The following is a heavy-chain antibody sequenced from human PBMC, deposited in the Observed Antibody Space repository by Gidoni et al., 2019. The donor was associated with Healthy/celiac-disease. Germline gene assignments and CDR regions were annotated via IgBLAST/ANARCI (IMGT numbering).Heavy chain of an antibody. CDR2: IYYSGST. CDR1: GGSISSSSYY. J-gene: IGHJ5*02. CDR3: ARRRDTAMVNWFDP. V-gene: IGHV4-39*01. Sequence: QLQLQESGPGLVKPSETLSLTCTVTGGSISSSSYYWGWIRQPPGKGLEWIGSIYYSGSTYYNPSLKSQVTISVDTSKNQFSLKLSSVTAADTAVYYCARRRDTAMVNWFDPWGQGTLVTVSS. D-gene: IGHD5-18*01.